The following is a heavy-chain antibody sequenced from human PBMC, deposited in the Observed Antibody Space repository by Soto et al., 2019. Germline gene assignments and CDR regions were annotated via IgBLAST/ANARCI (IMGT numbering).Heavy chain of an antibody. CDR2: IKRQVEGGIT. V-gene: IGHV3-15*07. Sequence: GGSLRLSCAASGFSFSDAWMNWVRQAPGKGLEWLGRIKRQVEGGITEFAASVKGRFSISRDDSKNTLFLQLNSLTTEDTAVYYCTTRVITTNDYWGQGTLVTVSS. CDR3: TTRVITTNDY. J-gene: IGHJ4*02. D-gene: IGHD3-22*01. CDR1: GFSFSDAW.